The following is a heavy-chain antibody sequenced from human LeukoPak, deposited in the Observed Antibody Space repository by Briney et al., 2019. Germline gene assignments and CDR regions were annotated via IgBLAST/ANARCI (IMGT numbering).Heavy chain of an antibody. CDR1: GFSVNSYY. D-gene: IGHD2-2*01. CDR3: ARRYCSTCPTGHAFDL. Sequence: PGGSLRLSCAASGFSVNSYYMSWVRQAPGRGLEWVSALSSGDNTHYADSVNGRFTISRDNSKNTLYLQLNSLRAEDTAVYYCARRYCSTCPTGHAFDLWGQGTMVTVSP. CDR2: LSSGDNT. V-gene: IGHV3-53*01. J-gene: IGHJ3*01.